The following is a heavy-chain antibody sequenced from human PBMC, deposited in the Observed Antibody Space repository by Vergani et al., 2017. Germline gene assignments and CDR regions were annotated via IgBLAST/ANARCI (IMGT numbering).Heavy chain of an antibody. D-gene: IGHD6-6*01. CDR1: GYSFTNYW. J-gene: IGHJ4*02. V-gene: IGHV5-51*03. CDR3: ARRRFVYSRSAHFDY. Sequence: EVHLVQSGAEVKKPGESLKISCKGSGYSFTNYWIGWVRQMPGKGLEWMGIIYPGDSDTRYSPSFEGQVTISADKSISTAYLQWRSLKASDTAMYYCARRRFVYSRSAHFDYWGQGTLVTVSS. CDR2: IYPGDSDT.